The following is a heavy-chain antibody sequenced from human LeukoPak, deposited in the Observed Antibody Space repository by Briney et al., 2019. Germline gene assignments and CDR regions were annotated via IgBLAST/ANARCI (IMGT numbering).Heavy chain of an antibody. CDR2: INHSGST. D-gene: IGHD3-22*01. J-gene: IGHJ2*01. CDR3: ARGRGLGMIVVVITTYWYFDL. Sequence: SETLSLTCAVYGGSFSGYYWSWIRQPPGKGLEWIGEINHSGSTNYNPSLKSRVTISVDTSKNQFSLKLSSVTAADTAVYYCARGRGLGMIVVVITTYWYFDLWGRGTLVTVSS. CDR1: GGSFSGYY. V-gene: IGHV4-34*01.